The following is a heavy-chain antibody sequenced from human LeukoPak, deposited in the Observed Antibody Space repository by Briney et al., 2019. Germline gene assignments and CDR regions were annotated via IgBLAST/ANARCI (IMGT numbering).Heavy chain of an antibody. CDR2: IYSGGST. CDR1: GFTVSSNY. CDR3: ARDSPGGYGGFFDY. J-gene: IGHJ4*02. D-gene: IGHD3-3*01. Sequence: GGSLRLSCAASGFTVSSNYMSWVRQAPGKGLEWVSVIYSGGSTYYADSVKGRFTTSRDNSKNTLYLQMNSLRAEDTAVYYCARDSPGGYGGFFDYWGQGTLVTVSS. V-gene: IGHV3-53*01.